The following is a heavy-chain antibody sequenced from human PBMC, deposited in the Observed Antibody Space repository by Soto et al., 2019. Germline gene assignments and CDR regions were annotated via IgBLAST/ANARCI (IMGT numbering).Heavy chain of an antibody. CDR2: FDPEDGET. CDR3: ATAGRFLEWLLSPVRYCDY. CDR1: GYTLTELS. D-gene: IGHD3-3*01. J-gene: IGHJ4*02. Sequence: GASVKVSCKVSGYTLTELSMHWVRQAPGKGLEWMGGFDPEDGETIYAQKFQGRVTMTEDTSTDTAYMELSSLRSEDTAVYYCATAGRFLEWLLSPVRYCDYWGQGTLVIVSS. V-gene: IGHV1-24*01.